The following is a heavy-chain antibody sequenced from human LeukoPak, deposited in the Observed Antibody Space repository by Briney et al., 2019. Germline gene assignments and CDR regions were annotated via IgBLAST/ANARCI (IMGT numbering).Heavy chain of an antibody. J-gene: IGHJ4*02. D-gene: IGHD3/OR15-3a*01. Sequence: SETLSLTCTVSGDSISSGSYYWSWIRQPAGKGLEWIGRMYSSGNTNYNPSLKSRVTISVDTSKNQFSLKLSSVTAADTAVYYCATGTGGDFWGQGTLVTVSS. CDR2: MYSSGNT. CDR3: ATGTGGDF. CDR1: GDSISSGSYY. V-gene: IGHV4-61*02.